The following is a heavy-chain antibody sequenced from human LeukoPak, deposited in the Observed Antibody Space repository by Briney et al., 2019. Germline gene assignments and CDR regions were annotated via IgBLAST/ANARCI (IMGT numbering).Heavy chain of an antibody. D-gene: IGHD1-26*01. CDR3: AKQWVDC. J-gene: IGHJ4*02. Sequence: GGSLRLSCAASGFPFSSYAMNWVRQAPGKGLEWVSSISESGDKTDYADSVRGRFTISRDNSQNTLYLQMNSLRVEDTALYYCAKQWVDCWGQGTLVTVSS. CDR2: ISESGDKT. V-gene: IGHV3-23*01. CDR1: GFPFSSYA.